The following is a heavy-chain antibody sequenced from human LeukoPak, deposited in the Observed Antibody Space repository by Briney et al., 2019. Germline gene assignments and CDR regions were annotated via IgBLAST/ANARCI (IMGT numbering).Heavy chain of an antibody. D-gene: IGHD2-2*01. J-gene: IGHJ4*02. CDR2: IWYDGSNK. CDR1: GFTFSSYG. V-gene: IGHV3-33*06. CDR3: AKDRVRRYCSSTSCPGYYFDY. Sequence: GGSLRLSCAASGFTFSSYGMPWVRQAPGKGLEWVAVIWYDGSNKYYADSVKGRFTISRDNSKNTLYLQMNSLRAEDTAVYYCAKDRVRRYCSSTSCPGYYFDYWGQGTLVTVSS.